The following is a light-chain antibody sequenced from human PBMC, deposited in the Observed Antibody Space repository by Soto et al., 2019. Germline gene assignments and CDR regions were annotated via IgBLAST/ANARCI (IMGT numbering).Light chain of an antibody. Sequence: QSVLTQPRSMSASPGQTVTISCTGTSIDFGGYTYVSWYQQHPCKASKLMIYDGSKRPSGVPDRFSGSKSCNTASLTISGLQADDEADYYCCSYAGSYTFYVFGTGTKSPS. V-gene: IGLV2-11*01. J-gene: IGLJ1*01. CDR2: DGS. CDR1: SIDFGGYTY. CDR3: CSYAGSYTFYV.